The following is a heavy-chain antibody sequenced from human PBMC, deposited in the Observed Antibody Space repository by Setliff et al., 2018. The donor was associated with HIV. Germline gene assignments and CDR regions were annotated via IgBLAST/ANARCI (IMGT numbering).Heavy chain of an antibody. CDR3: NFWTGFPPLDY. D-gene: IGHD3-3*01. CDR1: GFSINNAW. J-gene: IGHJ4*02. Sequence: PGGSLRLSCVVSGFSINNAWLTWVRQAPGKGLEWVGRIKSKSDGGTADYAAPVKGRFTVSRDDSKNTLFLQMNSLKTEDTALYYCNFWTGFPPLDYWGQGTLVTVSS. CDR2: IKSKSDGGTA. V-gene: IGHV3-15*01.